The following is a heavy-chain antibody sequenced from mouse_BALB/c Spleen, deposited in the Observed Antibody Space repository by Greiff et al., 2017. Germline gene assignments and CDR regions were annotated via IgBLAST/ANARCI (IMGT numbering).Heavy chain of an antibody. Sequence: QVQLQQSGAELAKPGASVKMSCKASGYTFTSYWMHWVKQRPGQGLEWIGYINPSTGYTEYNQKFKDKATLTADKSSSTAYMQLSSLTSEDSAVYYCARFITTVVAPYYAMDYWGQGTSVTVSS. J-gene: IGHJ4*01. CDR1: GYTFTSYW. D-gene: IGHD1-1*01. V-gene: IGHV1-7*01. CDR2: INPSTGYT. CDR3: ARFITTVVAPYYAMDY.